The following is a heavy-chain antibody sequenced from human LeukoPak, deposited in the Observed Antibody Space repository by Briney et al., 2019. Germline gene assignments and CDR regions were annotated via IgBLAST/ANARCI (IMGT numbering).Heavy chain of an antibody. Sequence: PSETLSLTCTVSGGSISSYYWSWIRQPPGKGLEWIGYIYYSGSTNYNPSLKSRVTISVDTSKNQFSLKVSSVTAADTAVYYCARGGGGDWFDPWGQGTLVTVSS. V-gene: IGHV4-59*08. CDR1: GGSISSYY. D-gene: IGHD2-15*01. CDR2: IYYSGST. CDR3: ARGGGGDWFDP. J-gene: IGHJ5*02.